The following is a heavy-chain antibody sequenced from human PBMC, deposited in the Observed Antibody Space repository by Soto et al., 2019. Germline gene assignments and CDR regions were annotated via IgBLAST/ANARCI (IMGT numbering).Heavy chain of an antibody. D-gene: IGHD6-19*01. V-gene: IGHV4-4*07. CDR2: IHASGNT. CDR3: ARSSHKESWFDP. J-gene: IGHJ5*02. CDR1: GGSLNNFY. Sequence: SETLSLTCSVSGGSLNNFYWNWIRQTAGKGLEWIGRIHASGNTNYNPSRKSRATLSVDTSKNQFSLKVRSVTAADTAVYYCARSSHKESWFDPWGQGTLVTVSS.